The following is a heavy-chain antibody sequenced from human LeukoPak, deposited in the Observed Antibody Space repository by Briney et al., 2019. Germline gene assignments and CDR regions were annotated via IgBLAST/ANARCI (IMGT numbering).Heavy chain of an antibody. Sequence: PSETLSLTCTVSGGSISGYYWSWIRQPPGKGLEWIGEINHSGSTNYNPSLKSRVTISVDTSKNQFSLKLSSVTAADTAVYYCARQGKLWSAYYNYYMDVWGKGTTVTVSS. D-gene: IGHD5-18*01. CDR2: INHSGST. V-gene: IGHV4-34*01. J-gene: IGHJ6*03. CDR3: ARQGKLWSAYYNYYMDV. CDR1: GGSISGYY.